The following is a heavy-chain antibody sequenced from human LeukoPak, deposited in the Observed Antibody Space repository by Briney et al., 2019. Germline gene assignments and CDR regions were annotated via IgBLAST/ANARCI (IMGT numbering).Heavy chain of an antibody. CDR3: AKNSYSGTVSLWDF. CDR1: EFTFSNYA. CDR2: SSGSGADT. D-gene: IGHD1-26*01. Sequence: GGSLRLSCEGSEFTFSNYAMSWVRQAPGKVMGWVSTSSGSGADTYYADSMKGRFTVSRDNSKNTLYLHMNSLRAEDTAVYYCAKNSYSGTVSLWDFWGQGTMVTVSS. J-gene: IGHJ3*01. V-gene: IGHV3-23*01.